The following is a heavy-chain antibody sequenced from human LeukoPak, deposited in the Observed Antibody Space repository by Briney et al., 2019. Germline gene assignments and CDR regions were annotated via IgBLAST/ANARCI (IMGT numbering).Heavy chain of an antibody. CDR3: ARSSYGEVVDPRSLDY. V-gene: IGHV1-46*01. CDR2: INPSGGST. D-gene: IGHD4-17*01. CDR1: GYTFTGYY. J-gene: IGHJ4*02. Sequence: GASVKVSCKASGYTFTGYYMHWVRQAPGQGLEWMGIINPSGGSTSYAQKFQGRVTMTRDTSTSTVYMELSSLRSEDTAVYYCARSSYGEVVDPRSLDYWGQGTLVTVSS.